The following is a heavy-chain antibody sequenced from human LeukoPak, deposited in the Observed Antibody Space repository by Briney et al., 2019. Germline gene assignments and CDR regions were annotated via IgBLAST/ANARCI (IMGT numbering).Heavy chain of an antibody. CDR1: GFTFSSYA. D-gene: IGHD3-22*01. V-gene: IGHV3-23*01. CDR2: ISGSGGST. CDR3: AKVGDSSGYYYFDY. Sequence: GGSLRLSCAASGFTFSSYAMTWVRQAPGKGLEWVSAISGSGGSTYYADSVKGRFTISRDNSKNTLYLQMNSLRAENTAVYYCAKVGDSSGYYYFDYWGQGTLVTVSS. J-gene: IGHJ4*02.